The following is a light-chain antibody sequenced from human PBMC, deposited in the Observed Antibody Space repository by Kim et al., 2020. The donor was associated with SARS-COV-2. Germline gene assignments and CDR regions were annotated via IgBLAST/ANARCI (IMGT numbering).Light chain of an antibody. V-gene: IGLV1-47*01. CDR3: AAWDDSLSGPV. CDR2: KDN. J-gene: IGLJ2*01. Sequence: GQRVTIYCSGSRPNIGSNYVYWNQHPPGTSPKLLIYKDNHRPSGVPDRFSGSKSGTSASLAISGLRSEDEADYYCAAWDDSLSGPVFGGGTQLTVL. CDR1: RPNIGSNY.